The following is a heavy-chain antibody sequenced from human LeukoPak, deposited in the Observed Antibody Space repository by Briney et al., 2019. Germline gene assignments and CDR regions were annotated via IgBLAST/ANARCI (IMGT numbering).Heavy chain of an antibody. Sequence: GGSLRLSCAASGFTFDDYAMHWVRQAPGKGLEWVSGISWNSGSIGYADSVKGRFTISRDNAKNSLYLQMNSLRAEDMALYYCAKQAGSSTHYYYYMDVWGKGTAVTISS. D-gene: IGHD2-2*01. V-gene: IGHV3-9*03. CDR1: GFTFDDYA. CDR2: ISWNSGSI. CDR3: AKQAGSSTHYYYYMDV. J-gene: IGHJ6*03.